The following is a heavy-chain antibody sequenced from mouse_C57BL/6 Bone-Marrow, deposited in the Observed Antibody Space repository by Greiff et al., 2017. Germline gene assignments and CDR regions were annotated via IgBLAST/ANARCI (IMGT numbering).Heavy chain of an antibody. V-gene: IGHV1-72*01. CDR2: IDPNSGGT. CDR3: VCPDITTVVGAMDY. D-gene: IGHD1-1*01. J-gene: IGHJ4*01. CDR1: GYTFTSYW. Sequence: QVQLQQPGAELVKPGASVKLSCKASGYTFTSYWMHWVKQRPGRGLEWIGRIDPNSGGTKYNEKFKSKATLTVDKPASTAYMQLSSLTSEDSAFYYGVCPDITTVVGAMDYWGQGTSVTVSS.